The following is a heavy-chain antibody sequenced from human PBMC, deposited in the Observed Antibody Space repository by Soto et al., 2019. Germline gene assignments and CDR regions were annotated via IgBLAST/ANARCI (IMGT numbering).Heavy chain of an antibody. J-gene: IGHJ4*02. V-gene: IGHV1-69*13. CDR3: ARGLITAMVTDAAGIFDY. D-gene: IGHD5-18*01. Sequence: ASVKVSCKASGGTFSSYAISWVRQAPGQGLEWMGGIIPIFGTANYAQKFQGRVTITADESTSTAYMELSSLRSEDTAVYYCARGLITAMVTDAAGIFDYWGQGTLVTVSS. CDR1: GGTFSSYA. CDR2: IIPIFGTA.